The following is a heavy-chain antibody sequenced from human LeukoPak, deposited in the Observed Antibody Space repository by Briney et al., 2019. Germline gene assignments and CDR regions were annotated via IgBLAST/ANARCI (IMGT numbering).Heavy chain of an antibody. D-gene: IGHD3-22*01. Sequence: ASVKVSCKASGYTFTSYGISWVRQAPGQGLEWMGRISAYNGNTNYAQKLQGRVTMTTDTSTSTAYMELRSLRSDDTAVYYCARDYYDSSGYLHDAFDIWGQGTMVTVSS. V-gene: IGHV1-18*01. CDR2: ISAYNGNT. CDR1: GYTFTSYG. CDR3: ARDYYDSSGYLHDAFDI. J-gene: IGHJ3*02.